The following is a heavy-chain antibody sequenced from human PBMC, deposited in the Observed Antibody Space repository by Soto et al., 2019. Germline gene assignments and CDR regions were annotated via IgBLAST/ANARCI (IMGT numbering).Heavy chain of an antibody. CDR1: GFTFSSYW. D-gene: IGHD6-19*01. V-gene: IGHV3-7*01. J-gene: IGHJ6*02. CDR2: IKQDGSEK. CDR3: AREGSTGGWYLPVDV. Sequence: EVQLVESGGGLVQPGGSLRLSCAASGFTFSSYWMSWVRQAPGKGLEWVANIKQDGSEKYYVDSVKGRFTISRDNAKNSLYLQMNSLRAEDTAVYYCAREGSTGGWYLPVDVWGQRTTVTVSS.